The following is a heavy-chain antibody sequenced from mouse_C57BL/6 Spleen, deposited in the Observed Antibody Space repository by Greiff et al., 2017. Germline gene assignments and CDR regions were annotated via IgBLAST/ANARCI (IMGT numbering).Heavy chain of an antibody. Sequence: EVKLMESGGGLVKPGGSLKLSCAASGFTFSDYGMHWVRQAPEKGLAWVAYISSGSSTIYYADTVKGRFTISRDNAKNTLFLQMTSLRSEDTAMYYCARRYYYGSSYYFDYWGQGTTLTVSS. J-gene: IGHJ2*01. V-gene: IGHV5-17*01. CDR2: ISSGSSTI. D-gene: IGHD1-1*01. CDR3: ARRYYYGSSYYFDY. CDR1: GFTFSDYG.